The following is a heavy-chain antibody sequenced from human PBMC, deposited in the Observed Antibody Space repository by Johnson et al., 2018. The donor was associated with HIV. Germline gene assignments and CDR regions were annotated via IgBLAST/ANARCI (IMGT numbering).Heavy chain of an antibody. V-gene: IGHV3-73*01. Sequence: VQLVESGGGLVKPGGSLRLSCAAFGFTFSDYYMSWIRQASGKGLEWIGHIRSKGVTYATAYAASVKGRFTISRDDSQNTAYLQMNSLRTEDTAVYYCTKFVGYCSGGGCYTPGDIWGQGTMVTVSS. CDR2: IRSKGVTYAT. CDR3: TKFVGYCSGGGCYTPGDI. CDR1: GFTFSDYY. J-gene: IGHJ3*02. D-gene: IGHD2-15*01.